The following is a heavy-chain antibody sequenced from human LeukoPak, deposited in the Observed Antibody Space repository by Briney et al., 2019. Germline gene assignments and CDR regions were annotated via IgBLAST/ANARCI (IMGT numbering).Heavy chain of an antibody. V-gene: IGHV4-34*01. Sequence: SETLSLTCAVYGGSFSGYYWSWIRQPPGKGLEWIGEINHSGSTNYNPSLKSRVTISVDTSKNQFSLKLSSVTAADTAVYYCARAWCGELRFDPWGRGTLVTVSS. CDR2: INHSGST. CDR1: GGSFSGYY. D-gene: IGHD3-10*01. J-gene: IGHJ5*02. CDR3: ARAWCGELRFDP.